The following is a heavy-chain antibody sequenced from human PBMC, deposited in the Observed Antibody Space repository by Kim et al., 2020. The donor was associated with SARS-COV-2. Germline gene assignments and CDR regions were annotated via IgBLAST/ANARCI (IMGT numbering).Heavy chain of an antibody. CDR3: AAENYYDSSGYFDY. V-gene: IGHV1-58*02. J-gene: IGHJ4*02. D-gene: IGHD3-22*01. CDR2: IVVGSGNT. Sequence: SVKVSCKASGFTFTSSAMQWVRQARGQRLEWIGWIVVGSGNTNYAQKFQERVTITRDMSTSTAYMELSSLRSEDTAVYYCAAENYYDSSGYFDYWAQGTLVTVSS. CDR1: GFTFTSSA.